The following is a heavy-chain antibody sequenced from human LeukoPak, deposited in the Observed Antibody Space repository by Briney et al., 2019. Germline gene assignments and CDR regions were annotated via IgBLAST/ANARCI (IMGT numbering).Heavy chain of an antibody. CDR2: IKSISDSGTA. CDR3: AEWLL. J-gene: IGHJ4*02. CDR1: GFTFNNAW. V-gene: IGHV3-15*01. D-gene: IGHD3-3*01. Sequence: PGGSLRLSCVGSGFTFNNAWMNWVRQAPGKGLEWIGRIKSISDSGTADYAAPVKGRFTISRDDSKNTLYLQMNSLKTEDTAVYYSAEWLLRGQGTLVTVSS.